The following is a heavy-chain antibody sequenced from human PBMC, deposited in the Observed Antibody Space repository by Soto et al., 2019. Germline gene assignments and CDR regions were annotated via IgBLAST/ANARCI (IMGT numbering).Heavy chain of an antibody. CDR2: ISSSSSTI. Sequence: PGGSLRLSCAASGFTFSTYSMNWVRQAPGKGLEWVSYISSSSSTIFYTDSVKGRFTVSRDNAKNSLYLQMNSLRAEDTAVYYCAKDPCSGGSCYGTLAYWGQGTLVTVSS. CDR1: GFTFSTYS. D-gene: IGHD2-15*01. J-gene: IGHJ4*02. CDR3: AKDPCSGGSCYGTLAY. V-gene: IGHV3-48*01.